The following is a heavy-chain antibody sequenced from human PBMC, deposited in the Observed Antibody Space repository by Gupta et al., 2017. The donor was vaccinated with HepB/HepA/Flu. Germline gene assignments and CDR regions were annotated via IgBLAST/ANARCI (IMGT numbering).Heavy chain of an antibody. CDR1: GFTVSSNY. CDR3: ARLNWDLLYAFDY. V-gene: IGHV3-66*01. CDR2: IYSGGGT. D-gene: IGHD1-26*01. J-gene: IGHJ4*02. Sequence: EVQLVESGGGLVQPGGSLRLSCAASGFTVSSNYMSWVRQAPGKGLEWVSVIYSGGGTYYADSVKGRFTISRDNSKNTLYLQMNSLRAEDTALFYCARLNWDLLYAFDYWGQGTLVTVSS.